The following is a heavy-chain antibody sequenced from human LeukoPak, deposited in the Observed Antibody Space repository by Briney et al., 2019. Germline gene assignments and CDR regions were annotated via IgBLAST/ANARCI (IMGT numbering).Heavy chain of an antibody. V-gene: IGHV4-59*01. J-gene: IGHJ4*02. D-gene: IGHD5-18*01. CDR2: IYYSGST. CDR3: ASLGGYSYGARDY. Sequence: SETLSLTCTVSGGSISSYYWSWIRQPPGKGLEWIGYIYYSGSTNYNPSLKSRVTISVDTSKNQFSLKLSSVTAADAAVYYCASLGGYSYGARDYWGQGTLVTVSS. CDR1: GGSISSYY.